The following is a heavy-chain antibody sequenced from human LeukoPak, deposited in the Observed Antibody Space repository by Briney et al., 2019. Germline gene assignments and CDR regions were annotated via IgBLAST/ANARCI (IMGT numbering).Heavy chain of an antibody. CDR3: AKDLHDYGNYVGWFDS. D-gene: IGHD4-11*01. CDR2: ISGSGDKT. V-gene: IGHV3-23*01. CDR1: GFTFSNYG. Sequence: PGGSLRLSCAASGFTFSNYGMNWVRQAPGKGLEWVSAISGSGDKTYYADAAKGRFTISRDNSKTTLFLQMNSLRAEDTAVYYCAKDLHDYGNYVGWFDSWGQGTLVTVSS. J-gene: IGHJ5*01.